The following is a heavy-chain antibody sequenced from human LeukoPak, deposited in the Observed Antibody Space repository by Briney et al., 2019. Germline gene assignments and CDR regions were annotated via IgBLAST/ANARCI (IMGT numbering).Heavy chain of an antibody. Sequence: GGSLRLSCAASGYTFDDYAMHWVRQAPGKGLEWVSGISWNSGSIGYADSVKGRFTISRDNAKNSLYLQMNSLRAEDTALYYCAKAGIAAAGPDYFDYWGQGTLVTVSS. D-gene: IGHD6-13*01. V-gene: IGHV3-9*01. CDR2: ISWNSGSI. CDR1: GYTFDDYA. J-gene: IGHJ4*02. CDR3: AKAGIAAAGPDYFDY.